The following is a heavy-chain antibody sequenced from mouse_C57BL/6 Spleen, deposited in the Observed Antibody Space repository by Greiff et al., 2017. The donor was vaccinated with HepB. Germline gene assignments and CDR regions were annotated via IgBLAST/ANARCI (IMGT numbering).Heavy chain of an antibody. V-gene: IGHV1-54*01. CDR3: ARGNYGSSYERFAY. D-gene: IGHD1-1*01. CDR1: GYAFTNYL. Sequence: VQLQQSGAELVRPGTSVKVSCKASGYAFTNYLIEWVKQRPGQGLEWIGVINPGSGGTNYNEKFKGKATLTADKSSGTAYMQLSSLTSEDSAVYFCARGNYGSSYERFAYWGQGTLVTVSA. J-gene: IGHJ3*01. CDR2: INPGSGGT.